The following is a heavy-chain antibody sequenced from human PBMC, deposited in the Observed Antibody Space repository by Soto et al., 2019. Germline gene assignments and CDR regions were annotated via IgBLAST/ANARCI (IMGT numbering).Heavy chain of an antibody. D-gene: IGHD2-15*01. CDR2: INHSGST. J-gene: IGHJ6*02. V-gene: IGHV4-34*01. CDR1: GGSFSGYY. CDR3: ARTVVVAATHYYGMDV. Sequence: SETLSLTCAVYGGSFSGYYWSWIRQPPGKGLEWIGEINHSGSTNYNPSLKSRVTISVDTSKNQFSLKLSSVTAADTAVYYCARTVVVAATHYYGMDVWGQGTTVT.